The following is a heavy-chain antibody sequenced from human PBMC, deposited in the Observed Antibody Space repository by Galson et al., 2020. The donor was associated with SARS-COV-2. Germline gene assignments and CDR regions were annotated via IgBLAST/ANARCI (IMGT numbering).Heavy chain of an antibody. CDR2: ISWNSGSI. J-gene: IGHJ4*02. D-gene: IGHD6-13*01. V-gene: IGHV3-9*01. Sequence: GGSLRLSCAASGFTFGDYAMHWVRQAPGKGLEWVSGISWNSGSIGYADSVKGRFTISRDNAKNSLYLQMNSLRAEDTALYYCARAWDSPTAAAPSGYWGQGTLVTVSS. CDR3: ARAWDSPTAAAPSGY. CDR1: GFTFGDYA.